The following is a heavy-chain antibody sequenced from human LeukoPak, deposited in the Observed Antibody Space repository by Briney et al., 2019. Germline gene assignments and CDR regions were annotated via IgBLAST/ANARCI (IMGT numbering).Heavy chain of an antibody. CDR2: ISSSGSTI. Sequence: GGSLRLSCAASGFTCSDYYMSWIRQAPGKGLEWVSYISSSGSTIYYADSVKGRFTISRDNAKNSLYLQMNSLRAEDTAVYYCARDPTEMATAYFDYWGQGTLVTVSS. CDR1: GFTCSDYY. D-gene: IGHD5-24*01. CDR3: ARDPTEMATAYFDY. J-gene: IGHJ4*02. V-gene: IGHV3-11*04.